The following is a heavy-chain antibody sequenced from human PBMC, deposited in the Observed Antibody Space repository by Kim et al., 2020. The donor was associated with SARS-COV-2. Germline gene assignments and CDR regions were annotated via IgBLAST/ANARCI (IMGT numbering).Heavy chain of an antibody. CDR3: ARTRGQYYYGLDV. D-gene: IGHD2-2*01. CDR1: GFTFNSYS. J-gene: IGHJ6*02. Sequence: GGSLRLSCAVSGFTFNSYSMNWVRQATGKGLQWVSYISGSPFTIYYADSVKGRFTISRDTAKNSLYLQMNSLRDEDTAVYYCARTRGQYYYGLDVWGQGTTVTVSS. CDR2: ISGSPFTI. V-gene: IGHV3-48*02.